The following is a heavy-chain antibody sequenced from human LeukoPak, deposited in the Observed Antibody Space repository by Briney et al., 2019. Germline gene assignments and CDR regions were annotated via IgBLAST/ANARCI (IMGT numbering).Heavy chain of an antibody. D-gene: IGHD3-10*01. V-gene: IGHV3-30*18. CDR1: VFTFSSYG. J-gene: IGHJ6*02. CDR2: ISYDGSNK. Sequence: GGSLRLSCAASVFTFSSYGMHWVRQAPGKGLEWVAVISYDGSNKYYADSVKGRFTISRDNSKNTLYLQMNSLRAEDTAVYYCAKVGYGSGSYLRPYYYGMDVWGQGTTVTVSS. CDR3: AKVGYGSGSYLRPYYYGMDV.